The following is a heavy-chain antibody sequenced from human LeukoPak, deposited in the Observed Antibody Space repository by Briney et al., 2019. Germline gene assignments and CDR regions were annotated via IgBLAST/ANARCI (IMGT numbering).Heavy chain of an antibody. D-gene: IGHD6-19*01. CDR2: MNPNSGNT. V-gene: IGHV1-8*01. CDR3: ARSRIAVAVGWFDP. J-gene: IGHJ5*02. CDR1: GYTFTSYD. Sequence: ASVKVSCEASGYTFTSYDINWVRQATGQGLEWMGWMNPNSGNTGYAQKFQGRVTMTRNTSISTAYMELSSLGSEDTAVYYCARSRIAVAVGWFDPWGQGTLVTVSS.